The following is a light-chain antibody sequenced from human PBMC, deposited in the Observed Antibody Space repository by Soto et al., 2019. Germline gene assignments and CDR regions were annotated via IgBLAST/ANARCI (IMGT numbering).Light chain of an antibody. CDR2: AAS. V-gene: IGKV1-9*01. J-gene: IGKJ1*01. CDR3: QQYGSSQT. CDR1: QGIGSY. Sequence: DIQLTQSPSFLSASLVDRVTITCRASQGIGSYSAWYQQKPGKAPRLLIYAASTLQSGVPSRFSGSGSDTEFTLTISRLEPEDFAVYYCQQYGSSQTFGQGTKVDIK.